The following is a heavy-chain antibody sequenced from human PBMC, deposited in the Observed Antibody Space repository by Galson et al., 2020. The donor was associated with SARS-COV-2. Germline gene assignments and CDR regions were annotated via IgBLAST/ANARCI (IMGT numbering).Heavy chain of an antibody. D-gene: IGHD6-13*01. V-gene: IGHV4-4*02. Sequence: SETLSLTCVVSGGSTSSHTWWSWVRQPPGKGLEWIGAIYHTGTTNDNPSLESPLIIPVDQSNNQFSLRLTSVAAADTAVYYCARDGAGLAAGTGALSSCGQGSLVAVAS. CDR3: ARDGAGLAAGTGALSS. CDR2: IYHTGTT. CDR1: GGSTSSHTW. J-gene: IGHJ5*02.